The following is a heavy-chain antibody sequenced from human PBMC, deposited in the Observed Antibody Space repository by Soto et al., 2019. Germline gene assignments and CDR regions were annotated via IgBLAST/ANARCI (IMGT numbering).Heavy chain of an antibody. V-gene: IGHV1-69*13. CDR2: IIPIFGTA. J-gene: IGHJ5*02. CDR3: ASPRYLGYCSGGSCYGCFDP. CDR1: GGTFSSYA. Sequence: SVKVSCKASGGTFSSYAISWVRQAPGQGLEWMGGIIPIFGTANYAQKFQGRVTITADESTSTAYMELSSLRSEDTAVYYCASPRYLGYCSGGSCYGCFDPWGQGTLVTVSS. D-gene: IGHD2-15*01.